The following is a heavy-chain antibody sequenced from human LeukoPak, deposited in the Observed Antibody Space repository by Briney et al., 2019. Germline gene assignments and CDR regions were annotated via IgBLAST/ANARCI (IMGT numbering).Heavy chain of an antibody. J-gene: IGHJ4*02. CDR1: GFTVSSNY. V-gene: IGHV3-53*01. CDR3: ARGEYYYDSSGYYQFYYFDY. Sequence: PGGSLRLSCAASGFTVSSNYMSWVRQAPGKGLEWVSVIYSGGSTYYADSVKGRFTISRNNSKNTLYLQMNSLRVEDTAVYYCARGEYYYDSSGYYQFYYFDYWGQGTLVTVSS. D-gene: IGHD3-22*01. CDR2: IYSGGST.